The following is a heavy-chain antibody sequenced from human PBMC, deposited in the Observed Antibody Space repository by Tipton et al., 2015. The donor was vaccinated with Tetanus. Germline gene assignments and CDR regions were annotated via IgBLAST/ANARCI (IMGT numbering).Heavy chain of an antibody. CDR3: ARSQRVEDDAGGLDFLTGFYGDYWFGL. CDR2: IYKTGDT. D-gene: IGHD3-9*01. CDR1: GGSVSRSF. V-gene: IGHV4-59*02. J-gene: IGHJ5*02. Sequence: TLSLTCTVSGGSVSRSFWGWIRQAPGKGLEWIGNIYKTGDTNYNPSLKSRVTMSVNTSKNQFSLRLSSVTAADTALYYCARSQRVEDDAGGLDFLTGFYGDYWFGLWGRGIPVTVSS.